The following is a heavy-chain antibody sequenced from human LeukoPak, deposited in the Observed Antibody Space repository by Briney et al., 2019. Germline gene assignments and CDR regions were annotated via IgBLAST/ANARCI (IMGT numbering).Heavy chain of an antibody. CDR3: AKMVREFYTISYYFDY. V-gene: IGHV3-23*01. J-gene: IGHJ4*02. D-gene: IGHD2-8*01. CDR2: ISGSGAGT. CDR1: GFPFSSHA. Sequence: GGSLRLSCAASGFPFSSHAMNWVRQAPGKGLEWVSGISGSGAGTYYADSVKGRFTISRDNSKNTLYLQMNSLRAEDTAVYYCAKMVREFYTISYYFDYWGQGTLVTVSS.